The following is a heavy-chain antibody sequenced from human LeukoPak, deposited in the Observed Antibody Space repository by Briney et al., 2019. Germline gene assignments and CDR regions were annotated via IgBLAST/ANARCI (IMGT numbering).Heavy chain of an antibody. Sequence: PGGSLRLSCAASGFTFSSCSMNWVRQAPGKGLEWVSSISSSSSYIYYADSVKGRFTISRDNAKNSLYLQMNSLRAEDTAVYYCACWLRWQSYYYYGMDVWGQGTTVTVSS. CDR1: GFTFSSCS. V-gene: IGHV3-21*01. J-gene: IGHJ6*02. CDR3: ACWLRWQSYYYYGMDV. CDR2: ISSSSSYI. D-gene: IGHD5-24*01.